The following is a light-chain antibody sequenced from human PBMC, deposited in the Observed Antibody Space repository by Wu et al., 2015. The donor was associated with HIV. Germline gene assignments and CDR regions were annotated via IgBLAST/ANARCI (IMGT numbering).Light chain of an antibody. CDR3: HQKRTWPLT. CDR1: QSVSSY. V-gene: IGKV3-11*01. CDR2: DVS. Sequence: EIVLTQSPATLSLSPGKRATLSCRASQSVSSYLAWYQQKPGQAPRLLIYDVSNRATGIPARFSGSGSETDFTLTINSLESEDSAVYFCHQKRTWPLTFGGGTKVEIE. J-gene: IGKJ4*01.